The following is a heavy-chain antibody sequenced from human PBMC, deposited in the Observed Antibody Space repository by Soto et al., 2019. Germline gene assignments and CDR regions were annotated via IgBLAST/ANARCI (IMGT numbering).Heavy chain of an antibody. D-gene: IGHD6-6*01. CDR1: GGTFSSYA. CDR2: IIPIFGTA. CDR3: ARDRRGSSAVRYFDL. J-gene: IGHJ2*01. Sequence: QVQLVQSGAEVKKPGSSVKVSCKASGGTFSSYAISWVRQAPGQGLEWMGGIIPIFGTANYAQKFQGRVTITADESTSTAYMERSSLRSDDTDVYYCARDRRGSSAVRYFDLWGRGTLVTVSS. V-gene: IGHV1-69*01.